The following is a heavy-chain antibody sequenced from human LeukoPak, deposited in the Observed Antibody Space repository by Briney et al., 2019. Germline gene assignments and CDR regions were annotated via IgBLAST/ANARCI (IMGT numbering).Heavy chain of an antibody. Sequence: PGGSLRLSCAASGFTFDDYAMHWVRHAPGKGLEWVSGISWNSGSIGYADSVKGRFTISRDNAKNSLYLQMNSLRAEDTAVYYCAGTREPWGQGTLVTVSS. V-gene: IGHV3-9*01. CDR2: ISWNSGSI. J-gene: IGHJ5*02. D-gene: IGHD1-26*01. CDR3: AGTREP. CDR1: GFTFDDYA.